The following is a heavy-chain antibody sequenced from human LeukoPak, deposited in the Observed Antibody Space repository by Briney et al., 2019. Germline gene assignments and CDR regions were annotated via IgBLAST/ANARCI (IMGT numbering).Heavy chain of an antibody. D-gene: IGHD4-23*01. J-gene: IGHJ4*02. CDR1: GGSIFNYY. CDR2: IHSSGTT. CDR3: ARAGPRRNGNNLDF. Sequence: PSETLSLTCTVSGGSIFNYYWGWIRQAPARGLEWIGYIHSSGTTTYTPSLSSRLTISLDTSTNQFSLQLRSVTAADTAMYYCARAGPRRNGNNLDFWGQGTLVTVSS. V-gene: IGHV4-59*01.